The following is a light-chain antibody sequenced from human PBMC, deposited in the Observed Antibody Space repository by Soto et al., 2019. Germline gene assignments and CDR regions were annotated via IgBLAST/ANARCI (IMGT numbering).Light chain of an antibody. V-gene: IGKV3-20*01. CDR3: QQYGSSPLT. CDR2: GAS. Sequence: EIVLTQSPGTLSLSPGERATLSCRASQSVSSSYLAWYQQKPGQAPRLLIYGASSRATGIPDRFSGSGSGTDFTRTISRLEPEDFAVYYCQQYGSSPLTFGGVNKVDIK. CDR1: QSVSSSY. J-gene: IGKJ4*01.